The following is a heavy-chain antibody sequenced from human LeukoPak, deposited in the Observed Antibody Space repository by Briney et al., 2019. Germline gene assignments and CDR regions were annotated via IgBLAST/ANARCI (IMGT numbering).Heavy chain of an antibody. D-gene: IGHD2-2*03. CDR3: ARAVDIVVVPAASYDY. Sequence: SVKVSCKASGGTFSSYAISWVRQAPGQGLEWMGGIIPIFGTANYAQKFQGRVTITADESTSTAYMELSSLRSEDTAVYYCARAVDIVVVPAASYDYWGQGTLVTVSS. J-gene: IGHJ4*02. V-gene: IGHV1-69*01. CDR1: GGTFSSYA. CDR2: IIPIFGTA.